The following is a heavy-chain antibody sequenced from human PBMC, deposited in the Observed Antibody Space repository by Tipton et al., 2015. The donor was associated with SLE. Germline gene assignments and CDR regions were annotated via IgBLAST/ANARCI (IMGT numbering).Heavy chain of an antibody. CDR1: GGSISSHY. CDR2: IYYSGST. CDR3: ARDQAVAGSYYFDY. D-gene: IGHD6-19*01. J-gene: IGHJ4*02. V-gene: IGHV4-59*11. Sequence: TLSLTCTVSGGSISSHYWSWIRQPPGTGLEWIGDIYYSGSTNYNPSLKSRVTISVDTSKNQFSLKLSSVTAADTAVYYCARDQAVAGSYYFDYWGQGTLVTVSS.